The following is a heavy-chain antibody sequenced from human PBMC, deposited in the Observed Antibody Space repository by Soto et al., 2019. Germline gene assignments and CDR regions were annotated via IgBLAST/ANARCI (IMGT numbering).Heavy chain of an antibody. CDR3: ARDSGGFCYYYGLDV. J-gene: IGHJ6*02. V-gene: IGHV4-34*01. CDR1: GGSFSGYY. D-gene: IGHD1-26*01. Sequence: PSETLSLTCAVYGGSFSGYYWSWIRQPPGKGLEWIGEINHSGSTNYNPSLKSRVTISVDTSKNQFSLKLSSVTAADTAVYYCARDSGGFCYYYGLDVWGQGTTVTVSS. CDR2: INHSGST.